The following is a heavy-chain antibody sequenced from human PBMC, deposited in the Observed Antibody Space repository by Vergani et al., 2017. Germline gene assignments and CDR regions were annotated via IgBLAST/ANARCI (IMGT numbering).Heavy chain of an antibody. CDR3: AKDWSGSPAWGGFDY. V-gene: IGHV3-23*01. CDR2: ISGSGGST. D-gene: IGHD1-26*01. Sequence: EVQLLESGGGLVQPGGSLRLSCEASGFSFPGYAMSWVRQAPGKGLEWVSAISGSGGSTYYADSVKGRFTISRDNSKNTLYLQMNSLRAEDTAVYYCAKDWSGSPAWGGFDYWGQGTLVTVSS. J-gene: IGHJ4*02. CDR1: GFSFPGYA.